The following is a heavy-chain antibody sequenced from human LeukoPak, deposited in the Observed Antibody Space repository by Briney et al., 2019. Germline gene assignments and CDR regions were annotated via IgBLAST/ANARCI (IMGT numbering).Heavy chain of an antibody. Sequence: GGSLRLSCAASGFTVSSNYMSWVRQAPGKGLEWVSVIYSGGSTYYADSVKGRFTISRDNSKNTLYLQMNSLRAEDTAVYYCARVVSSGWYYFDYWGQGTLVTVSS. CDR3: ARVVSSGWYYFDY. CDR1: GFTVSSNY. J-gene: IGHJ4*02. D-gene: IGHD6-19*01. V-gene: IGHV3-53*01. CDR2: IYSGGST.